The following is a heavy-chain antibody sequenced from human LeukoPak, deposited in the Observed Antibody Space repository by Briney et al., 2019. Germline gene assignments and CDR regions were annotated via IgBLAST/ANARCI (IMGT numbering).Heavy chain of an antibody. Sequence: ASVKVSCTASGYTFTGYYIHWVRQAPGQGLEWMGWINPNSGGTNYAQKFQGRVTMTGDTSISTAYMELTRLRSDDTAVYYCASDYGSGSYFCPYWGQGTLVTVSS. CDR1: GYTFTGYY. CDR2: INPNSGGT. D-gene: IGHD3-10*01. J-gene: IGHJ4*02. V-gene: IGHV1-2*02. CDR3: ASDYGSGSYFCPY.